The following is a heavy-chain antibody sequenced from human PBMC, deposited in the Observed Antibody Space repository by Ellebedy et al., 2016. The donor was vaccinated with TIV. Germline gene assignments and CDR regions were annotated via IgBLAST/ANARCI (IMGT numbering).Heavy chain of an antibody. D-gene: IGHD2-21*02. J-gene: IGHJ6*02. V-gene: IGHV4-38-2*02. CDR2: IYHSGST. CDR3: ARGPYCGGDCYQMYYYYYGMDV. CDR1: GYSISSGYY. Sequence: SETLSLXXTVSGYSISSGYYWGWIRQPPGKGLEWIGSIYHSGSTYYNPSLKSRVTISVDTSKNQFSLKLSSVTAADTAVYYCARGPYCGGDCYQMYYYYYGMDVWGQGTTVTVSS.